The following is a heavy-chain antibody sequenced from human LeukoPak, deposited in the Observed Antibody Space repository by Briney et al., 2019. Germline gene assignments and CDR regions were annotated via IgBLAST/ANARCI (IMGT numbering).Heavy chain of an antibody. Sequence: PSQTLSLTCTVSGASIISSSYYWGWIRQPPGKGLEWIGSIYYSGSTYYNPSLKSRLTISVDTSKNQFSLKLSSVTAADTAVYYCARSLGLRLGELNYWGQGTLVTVSS. CDR2: IYYSGST. J-gene: IGHJ4*02. D-gene: IGHD3-16*01. CDR1: GASIISSSYY. V-gene: IGHV4-39*01. CDR3: ARSLGLRLGELNY.